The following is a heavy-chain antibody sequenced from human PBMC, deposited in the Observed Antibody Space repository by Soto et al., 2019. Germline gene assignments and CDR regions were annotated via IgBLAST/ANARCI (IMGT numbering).Heavy chain of an antibody. Sequence: VQLVESGGGVVQPGRSLRLSCAASGFTFSSYGMHWVRQAPGKGLEWVAVIWYDGSNKYYADSVKGRFTISRDNSKNTLYLQMNSLRAEDTAVYYCARDTSSGQDAFDIWGQGTMVTVSS. V-gene: IGHV3-33*01. D-gene: IGHD5-12*01. CDR2: IWYDGSNK. CDR3: ARDTSSGQDAFDI. J-gene: IGHJ3*02. CDR1: GFTFSSYG.